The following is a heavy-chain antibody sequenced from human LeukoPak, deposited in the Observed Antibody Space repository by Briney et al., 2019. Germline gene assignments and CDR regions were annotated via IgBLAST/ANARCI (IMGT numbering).Heavy chain of an antibody. D-gene: IGHD2-15*01. CDR3: ARGRGYCSGGSCVVGYYYYYMDV. CDR2: INHSGST. Sequence: SETLSLTCAVYGGSFSGYYWSWIRQPPGKGLEWIGEINHSGSTNYNPSLKSRVTISVDTSKNQFSLKLSSVTAADTAVYYCARGRGYCSGGSCVVGYYYYYMDVWGKGTTVTVSS. J-gene: IGHJ6*03. V-gene: IGHV4-34*01. CDR1: GGSFSGYY.